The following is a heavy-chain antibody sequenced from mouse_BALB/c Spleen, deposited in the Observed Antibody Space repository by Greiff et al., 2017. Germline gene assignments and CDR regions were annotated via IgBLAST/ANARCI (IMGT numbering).Heavy chain of an antibody. Sequence: QVQLKQSGPGLVAPSQSLSITCTVSGFSLTGYGVNWVRQPPGKGLEWLGMIWGDGSTDYNSALKSRLSISKDNSKSQVFLKMNSLQTDDTARYYCARDRGDYYGSSYPIYAMDDWGQGTSVTVSS. V-gene: IGHV2-6-7*01. CDR3: ARDRGDYYGSSYPIYAMDD. CDR1: GFSLTGYG. J-gene: IGHJ4*01. D-gene: IGHD1-1*01. CDR2: IWGDGST.